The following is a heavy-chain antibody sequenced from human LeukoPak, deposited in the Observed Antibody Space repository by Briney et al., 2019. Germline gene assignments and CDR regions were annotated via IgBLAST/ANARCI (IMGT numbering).Heavy chain of an antibody. CDR1: GGSFSGYY. CDR2: IYYSGST. CDR3: ARGVRPVDY. J-gene: IGHJ4*02. Sequence: SETLSLTCAVYGGSFSGYYWSWIRQPPGKGLEWIGYIYYSGSTNYNPSLKSRVTISVDTSKNQFSLKLSSVAAADTAVYYCARGVRPVDYWGQGTLVTVSS. D-gene: IGHD3-16*02. V-gene: IGHV4-59*01.